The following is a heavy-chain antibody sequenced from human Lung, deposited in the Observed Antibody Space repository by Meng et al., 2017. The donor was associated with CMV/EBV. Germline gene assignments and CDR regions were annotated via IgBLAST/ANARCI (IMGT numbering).Heavy chain of an antibody. CDR2: LIPVLNKA. J-gene: IGHJ4*02. CDR1: GGSFSTYT. D-gene: IGHD2/OR15-2a*01. Sequence: QVQLVQAGAEVKKPGSSVKVACKTSGGSFSTYTFSWVRQAPGQGLEWMGGLIPVLNKAKSAPRFQDRVTFTADETTTTAYMELSSLTFEDTAVYFCARGRGNQPLFDFWGQGTLVTVLL. CDR3: ARGRGNQPLFDF. V-gene: IGHV1-69*10.